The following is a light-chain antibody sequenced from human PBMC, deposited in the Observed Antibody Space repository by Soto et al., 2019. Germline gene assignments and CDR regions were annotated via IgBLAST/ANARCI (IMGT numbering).Light chain of an antibody. J-gene: IGLJ2*01. V-gene: IGLV1-44*01. CDR1: NSNIGSNA. CDR3: AAWDDRLNGVV. CDR2: SNN. Sequence: QSVLTQPPSASGTPGQRFTISCSGSNSNIGSNAVNWYLQLPGTAPKVFIYSNNQRPSGVPDRFSGSKSGTSASLAISGLQSADEADYYCAAWDDRLNGVVFGGGTKLTVL.